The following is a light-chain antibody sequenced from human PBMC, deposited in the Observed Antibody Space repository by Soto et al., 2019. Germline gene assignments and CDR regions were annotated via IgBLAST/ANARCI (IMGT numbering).Light chain of an antibody. CDR2: KAS. CDR3: QQYNTYPWA. Sequence: DIQMTQSPSTLSASVGDRVTITCRASQSNSNWLAWYQQKPGKAPNLLIYKASSLESGVPSRFSGSGSGTDFTLTISSLQPDDFATYYCQQYNTYPWAFGQGTKVEIK. V-gene: IGKV1-5*03. J-gene: IGKJ1*01. CDR1: QSNSNW.